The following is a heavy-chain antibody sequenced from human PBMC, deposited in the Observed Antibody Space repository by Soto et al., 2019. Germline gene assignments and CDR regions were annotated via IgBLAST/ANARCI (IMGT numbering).Heavy chain of an antibody. J-gene: IGHJ6*03. CDR1: GGSISSSSYY. D-gene: IGHD2-2*01. V-gene: IGHV4-39*01. Sequence: ASETLSLTCTVSGGSISSSSYYWGWIRQPPGKGLEWIGSIYYSGSTYYNPSLKSRVTISVDTSKNQFSLKLSSVTAADTAVYYCARVIPDCSSTSCYEGKDYYYYMDVWGKGTTVTVSS. CDR2: IYYSGST. CDR3: ARVIPDCSSTSCYEGKDYYYYMDV.